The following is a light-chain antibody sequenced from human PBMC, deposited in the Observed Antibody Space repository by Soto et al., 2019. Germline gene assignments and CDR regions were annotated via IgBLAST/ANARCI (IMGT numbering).Light chain of an antibody. Sequence: DIQMTQSPSSLSASVGDRVTITCQASQDISNYLNWYQQKLGKAPKLLIYDASNLETGVPSRFSGSGFGTDVTFSIGNQQTQEISPYYSQQYRHLITCGQGTRLEIK. CDR3: QQYRHLIT. CDR2: DAS. V-gene: IGKV1-33*01. J-gene: IGKJ5*01. CDR1: QDISNY.